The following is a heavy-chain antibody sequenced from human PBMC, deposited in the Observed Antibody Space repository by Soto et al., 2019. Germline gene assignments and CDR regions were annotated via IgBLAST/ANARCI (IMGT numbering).Heavy chain of an antibody. Sequence: QVQLQESGPGLVKPSATLSLTCTVSGGSISSYYWNWIRQPPGKGLEWIGYIYFTGSTNYNPSLKSRVTISVDTSKTQFSLELTSVTAADTAVYYCAREVAGLISWGQGILVTVSS. CDR1: GGSISSYY. CDR3: AREVAGLIS. D-gene: IGHD6-19*01. J-gene: IGHJ1*01. V-gene: IGHV4-59*12. CDR2: IYFTGST.